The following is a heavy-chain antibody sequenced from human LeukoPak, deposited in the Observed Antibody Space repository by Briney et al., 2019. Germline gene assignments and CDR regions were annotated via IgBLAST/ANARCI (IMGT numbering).Heavy chain of an antibody. D-gene: IGHD3-22*01. CDR1: GGSVSTGSYY. Sequence: SSETLSLTCTVSGGSVSTGSYYWSWIRQPAGRGLEWIGHIHTSGTMNYNASLKSRVRISVETSKNQFSMRLGSVTAADTAVYFCARGILRDYYDSSGFYHRGGVGYWGQGTLVTVSS. CDR2: IHTSGTM. V-gene: IGHV4-61*09. J-gene: IGHJ4*02. CDR3: ARGILRDYYDSSGFYHRGGVGY.